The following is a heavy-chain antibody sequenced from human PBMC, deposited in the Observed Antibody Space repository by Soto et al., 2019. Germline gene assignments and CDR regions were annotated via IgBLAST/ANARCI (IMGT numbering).Heavy chain of an antibody. D-gene: IGHD1-26*01. CDR3: AREYGKVGGSTALDF. V-gene: IGHV3-21*01. CDR1: GFTLSTYT. CDR2: INGRSNYL. J-gene: IGHJ4*02. Sequence: GGSLRLSCAWSGFTLSTYTLNWVRQAPEHGLEWVASINGRSNYLYYSDSVKGRFTISRDNAKNSPYLQMNRLRAEDTAIYVWAREYGKVGGSTALDFWGQGRLVTAS.